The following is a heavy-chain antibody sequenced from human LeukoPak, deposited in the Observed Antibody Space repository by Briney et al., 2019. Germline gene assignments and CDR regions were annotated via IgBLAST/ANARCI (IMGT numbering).Heavy chain of an antibody. D-gene: IGHD3-22*01. V-gene: IGHV1-69*05. CDR2: IIPIFGTA. J-gene: IGHJ4*02. Sequence: SVKVSCKASGGTFSSYAISWVRQAPGQGLEWMGGIIPIFGTANYAQKFQGRVTITTDESTSTAYMELSGLRSEDTAVYSCARGSGYYYDSSGYSYGYWGQGTLVTVSS. CDR3: ARGSGYYYDSSGYSYGY. CDR1: GGTFSSYA.